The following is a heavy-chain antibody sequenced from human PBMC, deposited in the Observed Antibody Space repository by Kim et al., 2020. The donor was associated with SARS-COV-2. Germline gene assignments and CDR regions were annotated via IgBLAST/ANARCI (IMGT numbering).Heavy chain of an antibody. J-gene: IGHJ4*02. CDR2: ISSNGGST. Sequence: GGSLRLSCSASGFTFSSYAMHWVRQAPGKGLEYVSAISSNGGSTYYADSVKGRFTISRDNSKNTLYLQMSSLRAEDTAVYYCVKSDWGISAGDFDYWGQGTLVTVSS. V-gene: IGHV3-64D*06. D-gene: IGHD2-21*01. CDR1: GFTFSSYA. CDR3: VKSDWGISAGDFDY.